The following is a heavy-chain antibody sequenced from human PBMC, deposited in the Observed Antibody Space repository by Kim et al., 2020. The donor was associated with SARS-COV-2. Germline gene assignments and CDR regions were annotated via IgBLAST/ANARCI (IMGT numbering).Heavy chain of an antibody. D-gene: IGHD6-13*01. J-gene: IGHJ6*02. Sequence: GESLQISCKGSGYSFTSYWISWVRQMPGKGLEWMGRIDPSDSYTNYSPSFQGHVTISADKSISTAYLQWSSLKASDTAMYYCARATIAAAGDGYYYGMDVWGQGTTVTVSS. CDR3: ARATIAAAGDGYYYGMDV. V-gene: IGHV5-10-1*01. CDR2: IDPSDSYT. CDR1: GYSFTSYW.